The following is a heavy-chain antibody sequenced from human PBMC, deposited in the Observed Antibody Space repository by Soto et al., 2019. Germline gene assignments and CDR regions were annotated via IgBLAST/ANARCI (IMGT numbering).Heavy chain of an antibody. CDR3: VKKIVTTPGNHGFDV. CDR1: GFTFNAYA. V-gene: IGHV3-23*01. D-gene: IGHD6-13*01. Sequence: EVQLLESGGGLVQPGGSMRLSCAASGFTFNAYAMSWVRQAPEKGLEWVSAITGSGGNTYYADSVKGRFTISRDNSKNTLYLQMNSLGVEDTATYYCVKKIVTTPGNHGFDVWGQGTVVTVSP. CDR2: ITGSGGNT. J-gene: IGHJ3*01.